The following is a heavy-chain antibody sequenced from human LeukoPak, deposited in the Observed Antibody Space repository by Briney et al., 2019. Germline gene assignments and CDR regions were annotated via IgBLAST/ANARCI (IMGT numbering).Heavy chain of an antibody. CDR1: GGSISSSNW. V-gene: IGHV4-4*02. CDR3: ARHCCSGPAKRVFDI. CDR2: ISYSGNT. D-gene: IGHD2-15*01. Sequence: SETLSLTCAVSGGSISSSNWWSWVRQPPGKGLEWIGTISYSGNTDYNPSLRSRVTISVDTSNNQFSLRLGSVTAADTAVYHCARHCCSGPAKRVFDIWGQGTMVTVSS. J-gene: IGHJ3*02.